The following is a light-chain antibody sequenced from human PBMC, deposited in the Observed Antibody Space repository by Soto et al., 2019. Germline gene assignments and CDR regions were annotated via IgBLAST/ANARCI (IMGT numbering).Light chain of an antibody. J-gene: IGKJ1*01. CDR2: GAS. V-gene: IGKV3-15*01. CDR1: QSVGSD. Sequence: EVMLSQSPATLSFSPGERATLSCRASQSVGSDLAWYKQKPGQAPRLLIYGASTRATGIPARFSGSGSGTEFTLTINSLQSEDFAVYYCQQYDNWPRTFGQGSKVDI. CDR3: QQYDNWPRT.